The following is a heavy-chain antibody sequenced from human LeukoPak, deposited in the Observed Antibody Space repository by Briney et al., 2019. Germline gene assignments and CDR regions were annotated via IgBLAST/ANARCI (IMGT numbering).Heavy chain of an antibody. D-gene: IGHD2-2*01. Sequence: GGSLRLSCAASGFTFSSYAMHWVRQAPGKGLEWVAVISYDGSNKYYADSVKGRFTISRDNSKNTLYLQMNSLRAEDTAVYYCAKEYCSSTSCFNYYFDYWGQGTLVTVSS. CDR2: ISYDGSNK. CDR3: AKEYCSSTSCFNYYFDY. CDR1: GFTFSSYA. J-gene: IGHJ4*02. V-gene: IGHV3-30-3*01.